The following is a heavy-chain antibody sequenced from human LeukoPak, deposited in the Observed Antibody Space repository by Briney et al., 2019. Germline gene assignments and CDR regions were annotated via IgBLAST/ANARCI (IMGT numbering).Heavy chain of an antibody. Sequence: SGGSLRLSCAASGFTFSSYAMSWVRQIPGKGLEWVSAISGSDAGTYYADSVKGRFTISRDNSKNTLYLQMNRLRAEDTAVYYCAKGSRGSCSRTYCYPFDYWGQGTLVTVSS. CDR1: GFTFSSYA. CDR3: AKGSRGSCSRTYCYPFDY. D-gene: IGHD2-2*01. J-gene: IGHJ4*02. CDR2: ISGSDAGT. V-gene: IGHV3-23*01.